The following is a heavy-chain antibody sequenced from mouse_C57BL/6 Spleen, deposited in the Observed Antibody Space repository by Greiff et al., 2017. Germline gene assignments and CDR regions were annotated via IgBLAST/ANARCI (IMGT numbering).Heavy chain of an antibody. D-gene: IGHD2-3*01. J-gene: IGHJ4*01. V-gene: IGHV14-1*01. CDR2: IDPEDGDT. Sequence: EVMLVESGAELARPGASVKLSCTASGFNIKDYYMHWVKQRPEQGLEWIGRIDPEDGDTEYAPKFQGKATMTADTSSNTAYLQLSSLTSEDTAVYYCTIYYDGYYGAMDYWGQGTSVTVSS. CDR3: TIYYDGYYGAMDY. CDR1: GFNIKDYY.